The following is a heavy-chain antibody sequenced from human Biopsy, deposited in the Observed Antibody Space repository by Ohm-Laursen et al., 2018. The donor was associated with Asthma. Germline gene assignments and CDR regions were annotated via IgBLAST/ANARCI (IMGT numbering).Heavy chain of an antibody. CDR3: ARKAGSCISRTCYSLDF. Sequence: SSVKVSCKSLGGTFNTYAIGWVRQAPGQGLEWMGGINSVFGTTAYPQKFQDRVTITADDSTSTVYMELSSLRSEDTAVYYCARKAGSCISRTCYSLDFWGQGTLVTVSS. CDR1: GGTFNTYA. D-gene: IGHD2-2*01. CDR2: INSVFGTT. J-gene: IGHJ4*02. V-gene: IGHV1-69*01.